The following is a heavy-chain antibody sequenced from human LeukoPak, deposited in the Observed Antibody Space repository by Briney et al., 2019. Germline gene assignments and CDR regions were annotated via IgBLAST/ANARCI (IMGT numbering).Heavy chain of an antibody. CDR2: IKQDGSEK. D-gene: IGHD3-9*01. CDR1: GFTLSNYW. Sequence: GGSLRLSCAASGFTLSNYWMSWVRQGPGKGLEWVAIIKQDGSEKYYVDSVKGRFTISRDNAKNSLYLQMNSLRAEDTAMYYCARDCLYYDISGPRFDYWGQGTLVTVSS. CDR3: ARDCLYYDISGPRFDY. J-gene: IGHJ4*02. V-gene: IGHV3-7*01.